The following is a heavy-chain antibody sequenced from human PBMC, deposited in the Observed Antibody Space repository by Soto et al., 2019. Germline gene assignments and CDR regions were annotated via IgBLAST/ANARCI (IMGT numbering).Heavy chain of an antibody. V-gene: IGHV3-48*02. CDR1: GFTFSSYS. CDR3: ARDSGREKIEKTTYYDFWSGYYGMDV. J-gene: IGHJ6*02. D-gene: IGHD3-3*01. CDR2: ISSSSSTI. Sequence: HPGGSLRLSCAASGFTFSSYSMNWVRQAPGKGLEWVSYISSSSSTIYYADSVKGRFTISGDNAKNSLYLQMNSLRDEDTAVYYCARDSGREKIEKTTYYDFWSGYYGMDVWGQGTTVTVSS.